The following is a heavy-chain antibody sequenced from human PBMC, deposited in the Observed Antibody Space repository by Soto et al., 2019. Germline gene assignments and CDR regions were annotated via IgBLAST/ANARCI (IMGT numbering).Heavy chain of an antibody. CDR1: GFTFSSYA. J-gene: IGHJ4*02. CDR2: ISYDGSNK. Sequence: GGSLRLSCAASGFTFSSYAMHWVRQAPGKGLEWVAVISYDGSNKYYADSVKGRFTISRDNSKNTLYLQMNSLRAEDTAVYYCAREGSSYYFDEWGQGTLVTVSS. CDR3: AREGSSYYFDE. V-gene: IGHV3-30-3*01. D-gene: IGHD3-10*01.